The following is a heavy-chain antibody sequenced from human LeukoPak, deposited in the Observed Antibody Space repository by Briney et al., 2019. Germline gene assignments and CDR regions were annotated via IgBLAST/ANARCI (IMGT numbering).Heavy chain of an antibody. J-gene: IGHJ6*03. V-gene: IGHV1-2*02. CDR3: ARDGVSYYDSSGYSSYYYYMDV. CDR2: INPNSGGT. Sequence: ASVKVSCKASGYTFTGYYMHCVRQAPGQGLEWMGWINPNSGGTNYAQKFQGRVTMTRDTSISTAYMELSRLRSDDTAVYYCARDGVSYYDSSGYSSYYYYMDVWGKGTTVTVSS. CDR1: GYTFTGYY. D-gene: IGHD3-22*01.